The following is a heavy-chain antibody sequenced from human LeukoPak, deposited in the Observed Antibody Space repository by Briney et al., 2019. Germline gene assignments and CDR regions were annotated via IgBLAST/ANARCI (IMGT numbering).Heavy chain of an antibody. CDR2: XSYDGSNK. CDR1: GFTFSSYA. Sequence: GRSLRLSCAASGFTFSSYAMHWVRQAPGKGLEXXXXXSYDGSNKYYADSVKGRFTISRDNSKNTLYLQMNSLRAEDTAVYYCARDYYDSSGLLGGYFDYWGQGTLVTVSS. V-gene: IGHV3-30-3*01. D-gene: IGHD3-22*01. CDR3: ARDYYDSSGLLGGYFDY. J-gene: IGHJ4*02.